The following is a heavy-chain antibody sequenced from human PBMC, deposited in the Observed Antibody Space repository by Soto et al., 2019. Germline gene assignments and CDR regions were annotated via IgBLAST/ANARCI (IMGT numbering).Heavy chain of an antibody. J-gene: IGHJ4*02. V-gene: IGHV3-48*02. CDR1: GFTFSNYS. CDR3: ARSRGGPFDY. Sequence: EVQLVESGGGLVQPGGSLRLSCAASGFTFSNYSMNWVRQAPGKGLEWVSYIRSSNSIIYYADSVKGRFSISRDNAKNSLYLQMTGPRDEHTAVYYCARSRGGPFDYWGQGTLVTVSS. D-gene: IGHD6-25*01. CDR2: IRSSNSII.